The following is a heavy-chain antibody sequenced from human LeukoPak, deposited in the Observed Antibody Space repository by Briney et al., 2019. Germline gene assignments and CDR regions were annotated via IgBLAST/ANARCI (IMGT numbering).Heavy chain of an antibody. CDR3: ARYDYGDCWFDP. V-gene: IGHV4-59*01. CDR2: ISDSGST. Sequence: SETLSLTCTVSGGSMNNYYWSWIRQAPGKGLEWIGYISDSGSTNYNPSLRSRVTISVDTSKNQFSLRLSSVTAADTALYYCARYDYGDCWFDPWGQGTLVTVSS. CDR1: GGSMNNYY. J-gene: IGHJ5*02. D-gene: IGHD4-17*01.